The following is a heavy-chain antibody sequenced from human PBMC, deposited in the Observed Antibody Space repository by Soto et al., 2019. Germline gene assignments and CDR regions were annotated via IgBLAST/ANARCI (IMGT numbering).Heavy chain of an antibody. D-gene: IGHD2-8*01. Sequence: PSETLSLTCTVSSGSISSSTHYWGWIRQPPGKRLEWIGNIFYSGSTYYNPSLKSRVTISVDTSKNQFSLKLNSVTAADTAVHYCARVEGGSAGSGVVGYWGQGTLVTVS. V-gene: IGHV4-39*01. CDR2: IFYSGST. J-gene: IGHJ4*02. CDR3: ARVEGGSAGSGVVGY. CDR1: SGSISSSTHY.